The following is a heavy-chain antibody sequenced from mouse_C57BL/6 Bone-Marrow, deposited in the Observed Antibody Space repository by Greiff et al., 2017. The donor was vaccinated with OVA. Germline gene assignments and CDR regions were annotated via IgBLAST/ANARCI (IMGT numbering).Heavy chain of an antibody. CDR1: GYTFTSYW. J-gene: IGHJ1*03. CDR2: IDPSDSYT. CDR3: ARTGSTWYFDV. D-gene: IGHD1-1*01. V-gene: IGHV1-50*01. Sequence: QVQLQQPGAELVKPGASVKLSCKASGYTFTSYWMQWVKQRPGQGLEWIGEIDPSDSYTNYNQKFKGKATVPVDTSSSTAYMQLSSLTSEDSAVYYCARTGSTWYFDVWGTGTTVTVSS.